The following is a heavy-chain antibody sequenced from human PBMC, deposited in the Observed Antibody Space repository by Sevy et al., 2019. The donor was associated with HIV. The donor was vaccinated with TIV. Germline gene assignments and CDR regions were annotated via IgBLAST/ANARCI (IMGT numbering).Heavy chain of an antibody. D-gene: IGHD3-10*01. Sequence: GGSLRLSCRASGFKFGDYVMIWFRQAPGKGLDWVGFIRSKVYGETREYAAAVKGRVTISRDDSKGIAYLQMNSLKTEHTARYFCTRARYYYDSGSYYGMDVWGQGTTVTVSS. CDR2: IRSKVYGETR. CDR1: GFKFGDYV. V-gene: IGHV3-49*03. J-gene: IGHJ6*02. CDR3: TRARYYYDSGSYYGMDV.